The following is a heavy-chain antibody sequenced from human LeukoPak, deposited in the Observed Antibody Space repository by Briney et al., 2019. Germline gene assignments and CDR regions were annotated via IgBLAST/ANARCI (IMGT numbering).Heavy chain of an antibody. CDR2: ISWDGGST. CDR3: AKDYGSGSYYPLDY. D-gene: IGHD3-10*01. CDR1: GFTFDDYT. V-gene: IGHV3-43*01. Sequence: GGSLRLSCAASGFTFDDYTMHWVRQAPGKGLEWVSLISWDGGSTYYADSVKGRFTISRDNSKNSLYLQMNSLRTEDTALYYCAKDYGSGSYYPLDYWGQGTLVTVSS. J-gene: IGHJ4*02.